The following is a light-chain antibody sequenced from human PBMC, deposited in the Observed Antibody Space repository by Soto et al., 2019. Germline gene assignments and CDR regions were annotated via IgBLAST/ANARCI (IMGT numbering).Light chain of an antibody. CDR3: TSYTSSSTLEV. Sequence: QSALTQPASVSGSPGQSITISCTGTSSDVGGYNYVSWYQQHPGKAPKLMIYDVSYRPSGVSNRFSGSKSGNTASLTISGLHAEDEADYYCTSYTSSSTLEVFGGGTKVTVL. J-gene: IGLJ2*01. CDR1: SSDVGGYNY. V-gene: IGLV2-14*01. CDR2: DVS.